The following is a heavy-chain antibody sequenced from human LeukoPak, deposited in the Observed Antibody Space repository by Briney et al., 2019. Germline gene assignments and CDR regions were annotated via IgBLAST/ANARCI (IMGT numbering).Heavy chain of an antibody. CDR2: IYHSGST. V-gene: IGHV4-38-2*02. Sequence: SETLSLTCTVSGYSISSGYYWGWIRQPPGKGLEWIGSIYHSGSTNYNPSLKSRVTISVDKSKNQFSLKLSSVTAADTAVYYCARSIDLGYCSGGSCAFDYWGQGTLVTVSS. D-gene: IGHD2-15*01. CDR3: ARSIDLGYCSGGSCAFDY. CDR1: GYSISSGYY. J-gene: IGHJ4*02.